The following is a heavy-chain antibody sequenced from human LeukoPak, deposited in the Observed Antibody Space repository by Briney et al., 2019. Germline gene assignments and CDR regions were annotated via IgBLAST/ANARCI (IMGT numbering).Heavy chain of an antibody. CDR3: ARVGRYSYGYRLTGGYGMDV. V-gene: IGHV3-7*01. Sequence: GGSLRLSCAASGFTFSSYWMSWVRQAPGKGLEWVANIKQDGSEKYYVDSVKGRFTISRDNAKNSLYLQMNSLRAEDTAVYYCARVGRYSYGYRLTGGYGMDVWGQGTTVTVSS. CDR1: GFTFSSYW. CDR2: IKQDGSEK. J-gene: IGHJ6*02. D-gene: IGHD5-18*01.